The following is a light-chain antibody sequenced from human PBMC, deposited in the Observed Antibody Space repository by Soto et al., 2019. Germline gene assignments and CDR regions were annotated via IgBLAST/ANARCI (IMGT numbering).Light chain of an antibody. CDR1: QSINTY. CDR3: QQRRSWQVT. CDR2: DAS. J-gene: IGKJ5*01. V-gene: IGKV3D-11*02. Sequence: EIVLPQSPDTLSLSPGDGATLSCMASQSINTYLAWYQQKPGQAPRLLIYDASKRATGIPARFSGSGSGTNFTLTISSLEPEDFAVYYCQQRRSWQVTFGQGTRLEIK.